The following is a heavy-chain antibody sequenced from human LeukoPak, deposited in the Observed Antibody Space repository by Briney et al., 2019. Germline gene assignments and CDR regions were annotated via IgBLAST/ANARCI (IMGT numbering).Heavy chain of an antibody. CDR1: GYTFTRYG. J-gene: IGHJ4*02. Sequence: ASVKVSCKASGYTFTRYGSSWVRQAPRQALEWMGWISACNVNKNNAHKHHRRVTLTTDTSTRTHNLQLTSLTSDDTAVYVYERSCYYSCGYYNYWGQGTMVTVS. CDR2: ISACNVNK. V-gene: IGHV1-18*01. D-gene: IGHD3-22*01. CDR3: ERSCYYSCGYYNY.